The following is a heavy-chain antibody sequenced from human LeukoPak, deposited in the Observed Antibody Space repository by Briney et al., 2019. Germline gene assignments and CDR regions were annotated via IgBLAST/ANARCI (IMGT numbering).Heavy chain of an antibody. CDR2: IYYSGST. V-gene: IGHV4-59*01. CDR3: ARVGEVGATIRLFDY. D-gene: IGHD1-26*01. CDR1: GGSISSYY. J-gene: IGHJ4*02. Sequence: PSETLSLTCTVSGGSISSYYWSWIRQPPGKGLEWIGYIYYSGSTNYNPSLKSRVTISVDTSKNQFSLKLSSVTAADTAVYYCARVGEVGATIRLFDYWGQGTLVTVSS.